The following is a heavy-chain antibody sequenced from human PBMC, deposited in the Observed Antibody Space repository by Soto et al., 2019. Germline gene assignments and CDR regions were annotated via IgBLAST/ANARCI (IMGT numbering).Heavy chain of an antibody. D-gene: IGHD1-7*01. J-gene: IGHJ6*02. V-gene: IGHV3-30-3*01. CDR3: ARERHGTTGGGYYDMYV. Sequence: GGSLRLSCAASGFTFSSYAMHWVRQAPGKGLEWVAVISYDGSNKYYADSVKGRFTISRENTKNTLYLQMNSLRAEDTAVYYCARERHGTTGGGYYDMYVWGQGTTVTVSS. CDR2: ISYDGSNK. CDR1: GFTFSSYA.